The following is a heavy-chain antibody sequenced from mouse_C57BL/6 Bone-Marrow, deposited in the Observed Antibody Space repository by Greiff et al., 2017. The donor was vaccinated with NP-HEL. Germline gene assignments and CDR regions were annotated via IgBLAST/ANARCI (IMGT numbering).Heavy chain of an antibody. J-gene: IGHJ4*01. CDR3: AREGYYGSSYVVYAMDY. D-gene: IGHD1-1*01. CDR2: IDPSDSYI. Sequence: QVQLQQPGAELVKPGASVKLSCKASGYTFTSYWMQWVKQRPGQGLEWIGEIDPSDSYINYNQKFKGKATLTVDTSSSTAYMQLSSLTSEDSAVYYCAREGYYGSSYVVYAMDYWGQGTSVTVSS. V-gene: IGHV1-50*01. CDR1: GYTFTSYW.